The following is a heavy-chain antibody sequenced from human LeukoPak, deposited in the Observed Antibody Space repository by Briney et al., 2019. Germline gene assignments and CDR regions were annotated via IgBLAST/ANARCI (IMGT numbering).Heavy chain of an antibody. CDR2: IYYSGST. CDR3: ARDVANYYGMDV. CDR1: GGSISSYY. V-gene: IGHV4-59*01. Sequence: NPSGTLSLTCTVSGGSISSYYWSWIRQPPGKGLEWIGYIYYSGSTNYNPSLKSRVTISVDTSKNQFSLKLSSVTAADTAVYYCARDVANYYGMDVWGQGTTVTVSS. J-gene: IGHJ6*02. D-gene: IGHD5-12*01.